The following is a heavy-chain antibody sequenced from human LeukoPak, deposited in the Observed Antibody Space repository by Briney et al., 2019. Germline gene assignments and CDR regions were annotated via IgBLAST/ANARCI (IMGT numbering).Heavy chain of an antibody. CDR3: AGAARDDRRFDY. CDR2: INPNSGGT. Sequence: SVKVSCKASGYTFTSYDINWVRQATGQGLEWMGWINPNSGGTNYAQKFQGRVTMTRDTSISTAYMELSRLRSDDTAVYYCAGAARDDRRFDYWGQGTLVTVSS. D-gene: IGHD6-6*01. J-gene: IGHJ4*02. CDR1: GYTFTSYD. V-gene: IGHV1-2*02.